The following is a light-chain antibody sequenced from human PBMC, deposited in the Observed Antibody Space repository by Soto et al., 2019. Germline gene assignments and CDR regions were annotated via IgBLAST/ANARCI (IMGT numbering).Light chain of an antibody. V-gene: IGKV1-13*02. CDR2: DAS. CDR3: QQFNTYPA. Sequence: AIQLTQSRSSLSASVGDSVTITCRASPGINTVLAWYQQKAGKAPKHLIYDASNLESGVPSRFSGSGSGTDFTLTISGLQPDDFATYYCQQFNTYPAFGQGTKVDI. J-gene: IGKJ1*01. CDR1: PGINTV.